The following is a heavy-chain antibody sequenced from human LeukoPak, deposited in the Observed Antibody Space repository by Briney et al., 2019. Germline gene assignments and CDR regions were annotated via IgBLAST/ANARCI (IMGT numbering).Heavy chain of an antibody. D-gene: IGHD3-22*01. CDR3: ERQKRGSGYCFDY. Sequence: SETLSLTCTVSGGSISSSSYYWGWIRQPPGKGLEWIGSIYYSGSTYYNPSLKSRVTISVDTSKNQFSLKLSFVTAADTAVYYCERQKRGSGYCFDYWGQGTLVTVSP. J-gene: IGHJ4*02. V-gene: IGHV4-39*01. CDR2: IYYSGST. CDR1: GGSISSSSYY.